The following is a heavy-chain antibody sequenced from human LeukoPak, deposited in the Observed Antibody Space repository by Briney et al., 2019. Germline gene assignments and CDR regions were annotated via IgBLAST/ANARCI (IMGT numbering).Heavy chain of an antibody. CDR3: AREESSS. J-gene: IGHJ4*02. CDR2: ISLSSSNVI. V-gene: IGHV3-48*04. CDR1: GFTFNTYH. Sequence: GGSLRLSCVASGFTFNTYHMNWVRQAPGKGLEWVSFISLSSSNVIYYADSVKGRFTISRDNAKNSLYLQMNSLRAEDTAVYYCAREESSSWGQGTLVTVSS. D-gene: IGHD6-13*01.